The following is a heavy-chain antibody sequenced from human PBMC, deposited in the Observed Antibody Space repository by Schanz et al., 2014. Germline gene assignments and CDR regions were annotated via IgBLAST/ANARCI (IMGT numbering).Heavy chain of an antibody. CDR3: ARGLIAAAGGAFDY. CDR1: GFIVRSNY. CDR2: INGDGSNT. D-gene: IGHD6-13*01. Sequence: EVHLVESGGGLVQPGGSLRLSCAVSGFIVRSNYMTWVRQAPGKGLVWVSRINGDGSNTNYADSVKGRFTISRDNSKTTVYLQMNSLRAGDAAVYYCARGLIAAAGGAFDYWGQGTLVAVSA. V-gene: IGHV3-23*04. J-gene: IGHJ4*02.